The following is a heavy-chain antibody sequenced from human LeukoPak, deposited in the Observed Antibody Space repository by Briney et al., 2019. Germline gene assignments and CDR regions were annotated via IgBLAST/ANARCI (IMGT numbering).Heavy chain of an antibody. D-gene: IGHD3-9*01. CDR3: ARRTTYFGWRPSESPSYFDF. J-gene: IGHJ4*02. Sequence: SETLSLTCTVSGYSISSGYYWAWIRQPPGKGLQWIGNIYHSGNTYYNPSLKSRVSISVDTSKNQFSLRLTSVTAADTAVYYCARRTTYFGWRPSESPSYFDFWGQGTLVTVSS. CDR2: IYHSGNT. V-gene: IGHV4-38-2*02. CDR1: GYSISSGYY.